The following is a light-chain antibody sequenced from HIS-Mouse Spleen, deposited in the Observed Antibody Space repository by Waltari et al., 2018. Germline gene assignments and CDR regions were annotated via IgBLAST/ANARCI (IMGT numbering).Light chain of an antibody. CDR1: SSDVGSYNL. Sequence: QSALTQPASVSGSPGQSITISCTGTSSDVGSYNLFSWYHQHPGKAPKLLIYEGSKRPSGVSNRCSGSKSGNTASLTISGLQAEDEADYYCCSYAGSSTYVVFGGGTKLTVL. CDR2: EGS. J-gene: IGLJ2*01. CDR3: CSYAGSSTYVV. V-gene: IGLV2-23*01.